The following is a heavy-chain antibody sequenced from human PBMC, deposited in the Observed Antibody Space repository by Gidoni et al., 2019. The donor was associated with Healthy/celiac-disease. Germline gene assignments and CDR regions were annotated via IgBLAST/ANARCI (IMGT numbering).Heavy chain of an antibody. V-gene: IGHV4-59*01. CDR2: IYYSGST. Sequence: QVQLQESGPGLVKPSETLSLTCTVSGGSIGSYHWSWIRQPRGKGLEWIGYIYYSGSTNYNPSLKSRFTISVDTSKNQFSLKLSSVTAADTTVYYSAGVYRYCSSTSCLFHFDYWGQGTLVTVSS. CDR3: AGVYRYCSSTSCLFHFDY. J-gene: IGHJ4*02. D-gene: IGHD2-2*01. CDR1: GGSIGSYH.